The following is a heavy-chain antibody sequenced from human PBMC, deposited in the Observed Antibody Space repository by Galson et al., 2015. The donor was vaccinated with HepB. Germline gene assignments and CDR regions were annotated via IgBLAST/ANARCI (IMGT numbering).Heavy chain of an antibody. D-gene: IGHD5-24*01. J-gene: IGHJ4*02. CDR1: GFTFSSYS. Sequence: SLRLSCAASGFTFSSYSMNWVRQAPGKGLEWVSSISSSSSYIYYADSVKGRFTISRDNAKNSLYLQMNSLRAEDTAVYYCARDGEPGTWMATGYFDYWGQGTLVTVSS. V-gene: IGHV3-21*01. CDR3: ARDGEPGTWMATGYFDY. CDR2: ISSSSSYI.